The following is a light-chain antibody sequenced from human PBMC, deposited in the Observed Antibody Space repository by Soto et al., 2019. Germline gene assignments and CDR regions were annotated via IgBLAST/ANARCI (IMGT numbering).Light chain of an antibody. CDR2: LHSDGSQ. V-gene: IGLV4-69*01. CDR1: SGHSNYA. Sequence: QPVLTQSPSASASLGASVKLTCTLSSGHSNYAIAWHQQEPDKGPRYLMKLHSDGSQFKGDGIPDRFSGSGSGAERYLTISSLQSEDEADYYCQTWDTGIQVFGGGTKLTVL. CDR3: QTWDTGIQV. J-gene: IGLJ3*02.